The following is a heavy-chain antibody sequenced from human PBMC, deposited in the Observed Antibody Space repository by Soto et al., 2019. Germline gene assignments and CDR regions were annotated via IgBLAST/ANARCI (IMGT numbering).Heavy chain of an antibody. Sequence: GESLKISCKGSGYNFGSDWIGWVRQMPGKGLEWMGIIQPGGSDLRYSTSFQGQVTISVDKSISTAYLQWSSLKASDTAMYYCERQMDYICDSWGQGTQVTVSS. CDR3: ERQMDYICDS. V-gene: IGHV5-51*01. D-gene: IGHD4-4*01. J-gene: IGHJ5*02. CDR2: IQPGGSDL. CDR1: GYNFGSDW.